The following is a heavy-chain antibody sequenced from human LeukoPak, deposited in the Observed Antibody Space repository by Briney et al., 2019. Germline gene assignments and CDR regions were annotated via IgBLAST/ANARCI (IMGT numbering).Heavy chain of an antibody. V-gene: IGHV3-53*01. CDR3: ARGLPGIAVAGWFDY. Sequence: PGGSLRLSCAASGFTVSSNYMSWVRQAPGKGLEWVSVIYSGGSTYYADSVKGRFTISRDNSKNTLYLQMNSLRAEDTAVYYCARGLPGIAVAGWFDYWGQGTLVTVSS. J-gene: IGHJ4*02. CDR2: IYSGGST. D-gene: IGHD6-19*01. CDR1: GFTVSSNY.